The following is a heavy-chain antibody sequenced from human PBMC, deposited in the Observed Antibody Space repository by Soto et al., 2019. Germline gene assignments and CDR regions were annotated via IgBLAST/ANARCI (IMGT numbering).Heavy chain of an antibody. CDR3: VKGLYVWGVTGDY. J-gene: IGHJ4*02. CDR1: GFPFSDYA. Sequence: EVQLLESGGGVAQPGGSLRVSCAASGFPFSDYAMSWVRQAPGKGLEWVSIITATDGSTYYADSVKGRFTISRDDAKNTLHLQMHSLRVEDTAVYYCVKGLYVWGVTGDYWGQGTLVTVSS. CDR2: ITATDGST. D-gene: IGHD3-10*02. V-gene: IGHV3-23*01.